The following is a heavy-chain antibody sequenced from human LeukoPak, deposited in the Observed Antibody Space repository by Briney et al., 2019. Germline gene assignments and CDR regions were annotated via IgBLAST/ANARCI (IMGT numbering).Heavy chain of an antibody. CDR3: ARDKEKARFYDPRAFDI. D-gene: IGHD5/OR15-5a*01. V-gene: IGHV1-69*05. J-gene: IGHJ3*02. CDR1: GGTFSSYA. CDR2: IIPIFGTA. Sequence: ASVKVSCKASGGTFSSYAISWVRQAPGQGLEWMGGIIPIFGTANYAQKFQGRVTITTDESTSTAYMELSSLRSEDTAVYYCARDKEKARFYDPRAFDIWGQGTMVTVSS.